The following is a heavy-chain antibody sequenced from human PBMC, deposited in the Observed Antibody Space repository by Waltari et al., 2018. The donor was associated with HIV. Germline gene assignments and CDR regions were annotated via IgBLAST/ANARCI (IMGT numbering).Heavy chain of an antibody. CDR3: VRADYWGLFSDYHYGVDV. J-gene: IGHJ6*02. Sequence: LAFGGGLVPPGRCLRPACLASASPSSSSWLFWVRQALGQGPEWVARINQCGSKTSYVDSVRGRFTVSRDDAKESLYLHMKSLRAKDTGVYYCVRADYWGLFSDYHYGVDVWGQGTTVIVSS. CDR1: ASPSSSSW. D-gene: IGHD7-27*01. V-gene: IGHV3-7*01. CDR2: INQCGSKT.